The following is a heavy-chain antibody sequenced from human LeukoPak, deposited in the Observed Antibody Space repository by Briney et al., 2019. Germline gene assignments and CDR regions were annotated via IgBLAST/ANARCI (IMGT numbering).Heavy chain of an antibody. CDR3: ARSLVYSSSRPFQAFDY. Sequence: SETLSLTCTVSGGSTSSTIYYWGWIRQPPGKGLEWIGSIHYSGSTYYNSSLKSRVTISMDTSKNQFSLKLSSVTAADTAVYYCARSLVYSSSRPFQAFDYWGQGTLVTVSS. CDR1: GGSTSSTIYY. V-gene: IGHV4-39*01. CDR2: IHYSGST. J-gene: IGHJ4*02. D-gene: IGHD6-6*01.